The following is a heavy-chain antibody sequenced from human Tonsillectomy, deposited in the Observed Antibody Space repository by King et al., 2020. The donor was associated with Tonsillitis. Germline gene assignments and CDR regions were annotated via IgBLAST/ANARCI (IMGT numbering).Heavy chain of an antibody. V-gene: IGHV4-59*01. CDR3: ARDAGYSYGLRGEYYYYYGMDV. CDR1: GGSISSYY. Sequence: VQLQESGPGLVKPSETLSLTCTVSGGSISSYYWSWIRQPPGKGLEWIGYIYYSGSTNYNPSLKSRVTISVDTSKNQFSLKLSSVTAADTAVYYCARDAGYSYGLRGEYYYYYGMDVWGQGTTVTVSS. D-gene: IGHD5-18*01. CDR2: IYYSGST. J-gene: IGHJ6*02.